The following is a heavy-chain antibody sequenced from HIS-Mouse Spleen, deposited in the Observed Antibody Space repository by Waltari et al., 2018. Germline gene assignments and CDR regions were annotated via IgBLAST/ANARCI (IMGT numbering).Heavy chain of an antibody. D-gene: IGHD6-19*01. V-gene: IGHV2-70*15. CDR3: ARIAEGYSSGWYAFDY. CDR1: GFSLSTSGIC. Sequence: QVTLRESVPALLKPTQTLTLTSPSSGFSLSTSGICVSWFRQPPGKALECLARIDWDDDKYYRTSVKTRLTISKDTSKNQVVLTMTNMDPVDTATYYCARIAEGYSSGWYAFDYWGQGTLVTVSS. CDR2: IDWDDDK. J-gene: IGHJ4*02.